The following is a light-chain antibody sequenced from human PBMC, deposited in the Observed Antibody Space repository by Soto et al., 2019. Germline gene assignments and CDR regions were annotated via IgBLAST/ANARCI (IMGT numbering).Light chain of an antibody. V-gene: IGKV1-5*03. CDR1: QSISNR. CDR2: KAS. J-gene: IGKJ1*01. CDR3: QQYDTYSWT. Sequence: DIQMTQSSSTLSASVGDRVTITCRASQSISNRLAWYQQKPGKAPKLLIYKASTLESGVPSRFSGSGSGTEFTLTINSLQPDDFATYYCQQYDTYSWTFGQGTKVEIK.